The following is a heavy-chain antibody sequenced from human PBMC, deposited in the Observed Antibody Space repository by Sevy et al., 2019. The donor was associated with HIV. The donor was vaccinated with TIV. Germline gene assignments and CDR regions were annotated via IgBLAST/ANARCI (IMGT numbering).Heavy chain of an antibody. CDR3: AKESLDGYY. CDR1: GLSFNTYV. CDR2: ISPNGGST. D-gene: IGHD2-21*01. J-gene: IGHJ4*02. Sequence: GGSLRLSCAASGLSFNTYVMSWVRQAPGKGLQWVSTISPNGGSTYHADSVKGRFTISRDNSRNTVFLQVNSLRAEDTAVYYCAKESLDGYYWGQRTLVTVSS. V-gene: IGHV3-23*01.